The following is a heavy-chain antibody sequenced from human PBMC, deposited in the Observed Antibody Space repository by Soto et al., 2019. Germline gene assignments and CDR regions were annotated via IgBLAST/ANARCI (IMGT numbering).Heavy chain of an antibody. CDR1: GFTFSSYG. D-gene: IGHD3-22*01. V-gene: IGHV3-30*18. CDR3: AKSYYYDSSGYYFSYDYYFDY. CDR2: ISYDGSNK. Sequence: GGSLRLSCAASGFTFSSYGMHWVRQAPGKGLEWVAVISYDGSNKYYADSVKGRFTISRDNSKNTLYLQMNSLRAEDTAVYYCAKSYYYDSSGYYFSYDYYFDYWGQGTLVTVSS. J-gene: IGHJ4*02.